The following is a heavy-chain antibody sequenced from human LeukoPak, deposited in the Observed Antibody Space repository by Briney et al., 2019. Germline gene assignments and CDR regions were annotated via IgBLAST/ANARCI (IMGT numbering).Heavy chain of an antibody. Sequence: SGGSLRLSCAASGFTLSSYAMSWVRQAPGKGLEWVSAISGSGGSTYYADSVKGRFTISRDNAKNSLYLQMNSLRAEDTAVYYCARASGDIVETATMGSYWGQGTLVTVSS. CDR2: ISGSGGST. CDR1: GFTLSSYA. J-gene: IGHJ4*02. D-gene: IGHD5-18*01. V-gene: IGHV3-23*01. CDR3: ARASGDIVETATMGSY.